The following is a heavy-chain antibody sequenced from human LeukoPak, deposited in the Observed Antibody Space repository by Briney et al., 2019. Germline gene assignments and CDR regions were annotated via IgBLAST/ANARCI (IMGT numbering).Heavy chain of an antibody. V-gene: IGHV3-64D*06. CDR1: GFSFSSYT. D-gene: IGHD3-10*01. CDR3: VIFNGPSGFDY. CDR2: INSSGGRT. Sequence: PGGSLRLSCSASGFSFSSYTLHWVRQAPGKGLEYVSTINSSGGRTFYADSVKGGFTISRDNSKSMLYLQLSSLSPDDTAVYSCVIFNGPSGFDYWGQGTLVTVSS. J-gene: IGHJ4*02.